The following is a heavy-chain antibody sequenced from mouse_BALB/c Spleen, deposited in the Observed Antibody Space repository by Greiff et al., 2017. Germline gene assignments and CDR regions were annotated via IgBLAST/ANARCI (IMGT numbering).Heavy chain of an antibody. CDR1: GYAFTNYL. Sequence: VQLVESGAELVRPGTSVKVSCKASGYAFTNYLIEWVKQRPGQGLEWIGVINPGSGGTNYNEKFKGKATLTADKSSSTAYMQLSSLTSDDSAVYFCARSGTEAMDYWGQGTSVTVSS. D-gene: IGHD4-1*01. CDR3: ARSGTEAMDY. V-gene: IGHV1-54*01. CDR2: INPGSGGT. J-gene: IGHJ4*01.